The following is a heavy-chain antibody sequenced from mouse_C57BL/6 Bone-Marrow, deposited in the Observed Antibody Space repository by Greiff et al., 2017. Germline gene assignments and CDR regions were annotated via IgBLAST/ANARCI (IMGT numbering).Heavy chain of an antibody. CDR2: IGSGGST. D-gene: IGHD2-2*01. J-gene: IGHJ2*01. V-gene: IGHV2-2*01. Sequence: QVQLQQSGPGLVQPSQSLSLTCTVSGFSLTSYGVHWVRQSPGKGLEWLGVIGSGGSTDYNAAFISRLSISKDNSKLQVFLKMNGLQADDTAIYYCARALWLRFDYWGQGTTLTVSS. CDR3: ARALWLRFDY. CDR1: GFSLTSYG.